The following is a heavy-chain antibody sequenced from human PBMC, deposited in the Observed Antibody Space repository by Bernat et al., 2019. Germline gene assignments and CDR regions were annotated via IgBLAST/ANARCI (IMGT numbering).Heavy chain of an antibody. CDR3: TKDRVGSQICDALDV. Sequence: QVQLVESGGDVVQPGRSLRLSCAAPGFTISRHGMHWVRQAPGKGLEWVAVISYDGSNGYYVDSVKGRFTISRDNYKNTLYVEMNSLRAEDTAVYYCTKDRVGSQICDALDVWGQGTMVTVSS. CDR1: GFTISRHG. D-gene: IGHD1-26*01. CDR2: ISYDGSNG. J-gene: IGHJ3*01. V-gene: IGHV3-30*18.